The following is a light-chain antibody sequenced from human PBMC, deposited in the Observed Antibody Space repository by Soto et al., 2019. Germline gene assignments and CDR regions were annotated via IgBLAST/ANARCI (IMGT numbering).Light chain of an antibody. V-gene: IGLV1-51*01. CDR2: DNN. CDR1: ISNICNNY. CDR3: GTWDSSTRVYV. J-gene: IGLJ1*01. Sequence: QSVLTHPTSVSPAPGQKFTVSYSGSISNICNNYVSWYQQLPVTAPKQIIFDNNKRPSGIPDRFTGSKSGTSATLGITGLKTGDEADYYCGTWDSSTRVYVFATGTKVNVL.